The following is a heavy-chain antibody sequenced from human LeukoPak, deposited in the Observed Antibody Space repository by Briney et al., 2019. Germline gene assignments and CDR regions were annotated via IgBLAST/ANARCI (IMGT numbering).Heavy chain of an antibody. J-gene: IGHJ5*02. CDR3: ARRLTQYDCFDP. CDR2: TYYRSTWYN. V-gene: IGHV6-1*01. Sequence: SQTLSLTCAISGDSVSSNSVTWNWIRQPPSKGLEWLGRTYYRSTWYNDYAVSVRGRITVNPDTSKNQFSLHLNSVTPEDTAVYYCARRLTQYDCFDPWGQGILVTVSS. D-gene: IGHD2-2*01. CDR1: GDSVSSNSVT.